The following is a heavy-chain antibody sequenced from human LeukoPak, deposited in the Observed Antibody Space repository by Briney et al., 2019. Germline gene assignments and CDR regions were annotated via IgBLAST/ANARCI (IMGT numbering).Heavy chain of an antibody. Sequence: SETLSLTCTVSGGSISSYYWSWIRQPPGKGLEWIGYIYYSGSTYYNPSLKSRVTISVDTSKNQFSLKLSSVTAADTAVYYCARGRTVGDWFDPWGQGTLVTVSS. CDR2: IYYSGST. V-gene: IGHV4-59*06. J-gene: IGHJ5*02. CDR1: GGSISSYY. D-gene: IGHD1-26*01. CDR3: ARGRTVGDWFDP.